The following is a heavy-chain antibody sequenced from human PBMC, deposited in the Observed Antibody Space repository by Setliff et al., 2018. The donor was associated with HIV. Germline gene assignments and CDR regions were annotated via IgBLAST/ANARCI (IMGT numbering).Heavy chain of an antibody. Sequence: SVKVSCKASGYSLNDYFLHWVQEAPGQGLEWMGGIIPAFGTANYAQKFQGRVTITADEFTSTAYMELSSLRSEDTAVYYCVRGGQYYRSTYYYYYMDVWGKGTTVTVSS. CDR3: VRGGQYYRSTYYYYYMDV. J-gene: IGHJ6*03. CDR1: GYSLNDYF. D-gene: IGHD3-16*02. CDR2: IIPAFGTA. V-gene: IGHV1-69*13.